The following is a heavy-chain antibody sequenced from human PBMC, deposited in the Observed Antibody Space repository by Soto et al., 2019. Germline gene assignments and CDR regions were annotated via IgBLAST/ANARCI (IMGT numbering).Heavy chain of an antibody. CDR2: ISWNSGSI. CDR1: GFTFDDYA. D-gene: IGHD2-15*01. V-gene: IGHV3-9*01. CDR3: AKDRSWDKNYFDY. J-gene: IGHJ4*02. Sequence: EVQLVESGGGLVQPGRSLRLSCAASGFTFDDYAMHWVRQAPGKGLEWVSGISWNSGSIGYADSVKGRFTISRDNAKNSLYLKMNSLRAEDTALYYCAKDRSWDKNYFDYWGQGTLVTVSS.